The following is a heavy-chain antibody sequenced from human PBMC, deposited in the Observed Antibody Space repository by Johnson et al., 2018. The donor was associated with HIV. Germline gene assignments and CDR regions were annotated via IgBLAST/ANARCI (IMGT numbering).Heavy chain of an antibody. CDR2: IKQDGSEK. CDR1: GFTFSSYW. Sequence: EVQLVESGGGVVQPGRSLRLSCAASGFTFSSYWMSWVRQAPGKGLEWVANIKQDGSEKYYVDSVRGRFTISRDNAKNSLYLQMNSLRVDDTAVYYCAFSWEGAFDIWGQGTMVTVSS. V-gene: IGHV3-7*01. J-gene: IGHJ3*02. CDR3: AFSWEGAFDI. D-gene: IGHD1-26*01.